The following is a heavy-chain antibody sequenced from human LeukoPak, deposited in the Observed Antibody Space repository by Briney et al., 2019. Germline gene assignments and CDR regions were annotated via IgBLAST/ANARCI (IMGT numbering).Heavy chain of an antibody. CDR1: GGSSSSSSHH. D-gene: IGHD1/OR15-1a*01. CDR3: SREHYSTSDY. CDR2: IYYTGNS. V-gene: IGHV4-39*01. J-gene: IGHJ4*02. Sequence: SETLSLTCTDSGGSSSSSSHHWAWIRQPPEQGLEWIASIYYTGNSYYNPSLRSRLTISVDSSKDQFSLRLSSVTAADTAVYYCSREHYSTSDYWGQGILVTVSS.